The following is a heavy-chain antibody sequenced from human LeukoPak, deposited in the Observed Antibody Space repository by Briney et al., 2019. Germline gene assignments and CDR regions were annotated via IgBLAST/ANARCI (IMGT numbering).Heavy chain of an antibody. Sequence: ASVKVSCKASGYTFTSYVINWVRQATGQGLEWMGWMNPNSGNTGYAQKFQGRVTMTRNTSISAAYMELSSLRSEDTAVYYCARGYPTVTTYFYYYYYGMDVWGQGTTVTVSS. CDR1: GYTFTSYV. J-gene: IGHJ6*02. CDR2: MNPNSGNT. V-gene: IGHV1-8*01. CDR3: ARGYPTVTTYFYYYYYGMDV. D-gene: IGHD4-17*01.